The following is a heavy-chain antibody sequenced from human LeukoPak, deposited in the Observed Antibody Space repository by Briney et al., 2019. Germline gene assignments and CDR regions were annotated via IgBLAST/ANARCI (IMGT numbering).Heavy chain of an antibody. V-gene: IGHV1-18*01. CDR1: GYTFTSYG. CDR3: ARGSPPRRNYDRSGYYSYYFDH. D-gene: IGHD3-22*01. J-gene: IGHJ4*02. Sequence: ASVKVSCKASGYTFTSYGISWVRQAPGQGREWMGWISTYNVHTKYSQKFHGRVTMTTDTSTSTAYMDLRSLISDDTAVSYCARGSPPRRNYDRSGYYSYYFDHWGQGTLVTVSS. CDR2: ISTYNVHT.